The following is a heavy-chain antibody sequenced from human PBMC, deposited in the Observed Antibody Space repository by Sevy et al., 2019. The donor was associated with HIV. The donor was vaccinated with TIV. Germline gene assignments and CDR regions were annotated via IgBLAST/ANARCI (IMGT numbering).Heavy chain of an antibody. J-gene: IGHJ6*02. CDR3: ASMGGGYYDSSGYHGFYGMDV. Sequence: GGSLRLSCAASGFTFDDYAMHWVRQAPGKGLEWVSGISWNSGSIGYADSVKGRFTISRDNAKNSLYLQMNSLRAEDTALYYCASMGGGYYDSSGYHGFYGMDVWGQGTTVTVSS. D-gene: IGHD3-22*01. CDR2: ISWNSGSI. CDR1: GFTFDDYA. V-gene: IGHV3-9*01.